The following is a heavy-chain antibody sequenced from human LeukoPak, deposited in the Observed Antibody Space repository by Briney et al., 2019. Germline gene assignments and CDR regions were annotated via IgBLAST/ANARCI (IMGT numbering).Heavy chain of an antibody. V-gene: IGHV4-34*01. CDR2: INHSGST. CDR3: ARNFQYFDLPDY. D-gene: IGHD2/OR15-2a*01. Sequence: SETLSLTCAVYGGSFSGYYWSWIRQPPGKGLEWIGEINHSGSTYYNPSLKSRVTISVDTSNNQFSLKLISVTAADTAVYYCARNFQYFDLPDYWGQGTLVTVSS. CDR1: GGSFSGYY. J-gene: IGHJ4*02.